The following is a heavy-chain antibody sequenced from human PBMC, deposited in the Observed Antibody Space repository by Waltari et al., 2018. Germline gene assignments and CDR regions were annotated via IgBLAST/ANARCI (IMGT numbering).Heavy chain of an antibody. CDR1: GFMFSGYA. CDR2: VSGPSTYT. D-gene: IGHD2-21*02. V-gene: IGHV3-21*06. CDR3: AKEGLGGDRQFDY. J-gene: IGHJ4*02. Sequence: EVQLAESGGGLVQPGGSLRLSCVASGFMFSGYAMNGVRQAPGKGLEWVASVSGPSTYTFYSDSVKGRFTISRDNAKNSVFLQMNGLRDDDTAIYYCAKEGLGGDRQFDYWGQGTLVRVSS.